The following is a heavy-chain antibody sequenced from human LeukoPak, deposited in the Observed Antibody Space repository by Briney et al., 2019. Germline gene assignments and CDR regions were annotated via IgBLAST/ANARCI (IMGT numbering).Heavy chain of an antibody. Sequence: GRSLRPSRAAAGSRFSRYWMGWVRQAPGEGLGWVANINPDGSNMMYVDSVKGRFTISRDNAKNSLYLQMNNLRAEDTAVYFCVRGFLQWLYWGQGALVTDSS. V-gene: IGHV3-7*01. J-gene: IGHJ4*02. D-gene: IGHD3-3*01. CDR2: INPDGSNM. CDR3: VRGFLQWLY. CDR1: GSRFSRYW.